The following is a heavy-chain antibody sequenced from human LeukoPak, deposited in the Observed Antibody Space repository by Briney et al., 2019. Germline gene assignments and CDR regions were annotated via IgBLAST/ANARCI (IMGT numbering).Heavy chain of an antibody. Sequence: ALVKVSCKASGGTFTSYGISWVRQAPGQGLEWMGWISAYNGNTNYAQKLQGRVTMTTDTSTSTAYMELRSLRSDDTAVYYCARGFDILTGYSRFDYWGQGTLVTVSS. V-gene: IGHV1-18*01. CDR3: ARGFDILTGYSRFDY. J-gene: IGHJ4*02. CDR2: ISAYNGNT. D-gene: IGHD3-9*01. CDR1: GGTFTSYG.